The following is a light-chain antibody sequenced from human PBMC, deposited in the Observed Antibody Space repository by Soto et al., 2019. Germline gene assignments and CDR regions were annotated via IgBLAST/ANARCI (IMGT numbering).Light chain of an antibody. J-gene: IGKJ2*01. V-gene: IGKV1-39*01. CDR3: QQSYGAPPYT. Sequence: DIQMTQSPSSLSASVGDRVTITCRASQSISSYLNWYQQRPGKAPKALIYAASNLQSGVPSRFSGSGSGTDFTLTISSLQPEDFATYYCQQSYGAPPYTVGQGTKVDIK. CDR1: QSISSY. CDR2: AAS.